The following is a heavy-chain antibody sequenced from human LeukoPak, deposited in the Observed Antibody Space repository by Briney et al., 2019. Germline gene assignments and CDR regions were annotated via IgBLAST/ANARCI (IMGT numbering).Heavy chain of an antibody. Sequence: SQTLSLTCAISGDSVSSNSAAWHWIRQSPSRGLEWLGRTYYRSKWYNDYAVSVKSRITINPDTSKNQFSLQLDSVTPEDTAVYYCARGRGSGSYYNPYWYFDLWGRGTLVTVSS. D-gene: IGHD3-10*01. CDR3: ARGRGSGSYYNPYWYFDL. J-gene: IGHJ2*01. V-gene: IGHV6-1*01. CDR1: GDSVSSNSAA. CDR2: TYYRSKWYN.